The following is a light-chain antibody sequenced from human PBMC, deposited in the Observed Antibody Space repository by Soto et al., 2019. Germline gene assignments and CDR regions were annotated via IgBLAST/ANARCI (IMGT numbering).Light chain of an antibody. V-gene: IGKV3-15*01. CDR3: QQYNNWPPT. CDR1: QSVGSN. J-gene: IGKJ1*01. Sequence: EIVLTQSPGTLSLSPGERATLSCRASQSVGSNLAWYQQKPGQAPRLLIYGASTRATGIPARFSGSGSGTEFTLTISSLQSEDFAVYYCQQYNNWPPTFGQGTKVDIK. CDR2: GAS.